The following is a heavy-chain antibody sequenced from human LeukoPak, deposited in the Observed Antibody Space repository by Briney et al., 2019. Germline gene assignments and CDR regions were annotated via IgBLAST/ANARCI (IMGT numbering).Heavy chain of an antibody. CDR2: ISAYNGNT. CDR1: GYTFTSYG. J-gene: IGHJ6*03. CDR3: ARGWGGYYMDV. V-gene: IGHV1-18*03. D-gene: IGHD7-27*01. Sequence: ASVKVSCKASGYTFTSYGISWVRQAPGQGLEWMGWISAYNGNTNYAQKLQGRVTMARDTSISTAYMELSSLRSEDMAVYYCARGWGGYYMDVWGKGTTVTVSS.